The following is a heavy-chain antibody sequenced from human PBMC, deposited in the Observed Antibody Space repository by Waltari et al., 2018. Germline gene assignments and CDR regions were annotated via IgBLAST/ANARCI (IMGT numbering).Heavy chain of an antibody. CDR2: INHSGST. CDR3: AGRKPGGGPTVTIDY. J-gene: IGHJ4*02. CDR1: GGSISSSSYY. V-gene: IGHV4-39*07. D-gene: IGHD4-17*01. Sequence: QLQLQESGPGLVKPSETLSPSCTVSGGSISSSSYYWSWIRQPPGKGLEWIGEINHSGSTNYNPSLKSRVTISVDTSKNQFSLKLSSVTAADTAVYYCAGRKPGGGPTVTIDYWGQGTLVTVSS.